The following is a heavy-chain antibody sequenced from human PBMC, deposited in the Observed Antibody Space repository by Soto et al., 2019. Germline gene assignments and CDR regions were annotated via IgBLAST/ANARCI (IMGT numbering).Heavy chain of an antibody. J-gene: IGHJ4*02. CDR2: IKEDGSGK. CDR1: GFTFSNYW. V-gene: IGHV3-7*03. CDR3: VRFSILVSGRGRGAFFDS. Sequence: GGSLRLSCAASGFTFSNYWMSWVRHVPGKGLAWVSNIKEDGSGKYYVDSVKGRFTISRDNAKNSVHLQMNSLRDEDTAVYYCVRFSILVSGRGRGAFFDSWGQGTPVTVSS. D-gene: IGHD6-19*01.